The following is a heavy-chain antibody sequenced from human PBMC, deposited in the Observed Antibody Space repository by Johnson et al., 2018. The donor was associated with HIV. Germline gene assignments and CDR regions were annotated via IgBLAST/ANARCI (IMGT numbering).Heavy chain of an antibody. J-gene: IGHJ3*02. CDR1: GFTFDDYA. Sequence: VQLVESGGGLVQPGGSLRLSCVASGFTFDDYAMHWVRQPPGKGLEWVSGISWNSGSRGYADSVKGRFTISRDNAKNSLYLQMNSPRAEDTALYFCAKDISRRTWSSNAFDIWGQGTMVTVSS. CDR2: ISWNSGSR. V-gene: IGHV3-9*01. D-gene: IGHD1-14*01. CDR3: AKDISRRTWSSNAFDI.